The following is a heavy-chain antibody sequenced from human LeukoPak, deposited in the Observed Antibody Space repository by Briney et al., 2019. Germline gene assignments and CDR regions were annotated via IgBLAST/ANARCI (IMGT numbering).Heavy chain of an antibody. CDR3: ARTYYYGSGPDY. CDR2: ISYDGSNK. Sequence: GGSLRLSCAASGFTFSGYAMHWVRQAPGKGLEWVAVISYDGSNKYYADSVKGRFTISRDNSKNTLYLQMNSLRAEDTAVYYCARTYYYGSGPDYWGQGTLVTVSS. CDR1: GFTFSGYA. D-gene: IGHD3-10*01. J-gene: IGHJ4*02. V-gene: IGHV3-30-3*01.